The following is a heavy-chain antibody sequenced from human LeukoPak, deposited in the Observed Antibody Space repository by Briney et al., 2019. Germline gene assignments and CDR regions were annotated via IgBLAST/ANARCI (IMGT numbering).Heavy chain of an antibody. CDR1: GFTFSSYA. J-gene: IGHJ4*02. CDR3: AKARVEMATIGVVYFDY. D-gene: IGHD5-24*01. V-gene: IGHV3-23*01. Sequence: GGSLRLSCAASGFTFSSYAMSWVRQAPGKGLEWVSSISGSGGTTYYADSVKGRFTISRDNSKNTLYLQMNSLRAEDTALYYCAKARVEMATIGVVYFDYWGQGTLVTVSS. CDR2: ISGSGGTT.